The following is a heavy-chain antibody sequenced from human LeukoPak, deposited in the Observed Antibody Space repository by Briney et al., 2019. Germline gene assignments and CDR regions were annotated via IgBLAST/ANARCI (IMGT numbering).Heavy chain of an antibody. J-gene: IGHJ4*02. CDR1: GYTLTNHY. CDR3: ARDRVSGGYVTFDY. V-gene: IGHV1-46*01. CDR2: MNPSGGST. Sequence: GASVKVSCKASGYTLTNHYIHWVRQPPGQVLEWMGIMNPSGGSTSYPQKFQGRVTMTRDTSTSTVYMELSSLRSEDTAVYYCARDRVSGGYVTFDYWGQGTLVTVSS. D-gene: IGHD5-12*01.